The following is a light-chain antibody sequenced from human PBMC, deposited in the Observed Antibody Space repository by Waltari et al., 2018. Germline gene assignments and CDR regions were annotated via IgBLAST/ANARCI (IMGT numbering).Light chain of an antibody. Sequence: SSELTQDPAVSVALGQTVRITCQGESLRSYYASWYQQKPGQAPGRVINGKNNRPSGIPDLFSGSISGNTASLTITGAQAEDEADYHCNSRDSSGNHRVVFGGGTKLTVL. CDR2: GKN. V-gene: IGLV3-19*01. CDR1: SLRSYY. J-gene: IGLJ2*01. CDR3: NSRDSSGNHRVV.